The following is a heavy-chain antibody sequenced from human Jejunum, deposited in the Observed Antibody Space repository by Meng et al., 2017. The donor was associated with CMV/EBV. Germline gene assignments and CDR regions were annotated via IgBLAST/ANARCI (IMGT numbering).Heavy chain of an antibody. D-gene: IGHD1-26*01. V-gene: IGHV1-18*01. CDR3: ARVEVGITSGDY. CDR1: GYTFTNYG. J-gene: IGHJ4*02. CDR2: ISAYNGNT. Sequence: QAQLVQSGGGVKEPGASLKVPCKASGYTFTNYGITWVRQAPGQGLEWMGWISAYNGNTNYAQTLQGRVTMTTDTSTSTAYMELRSLRSDDTAVYYCARVEVGITSGDYWGQGTLVTVSS.